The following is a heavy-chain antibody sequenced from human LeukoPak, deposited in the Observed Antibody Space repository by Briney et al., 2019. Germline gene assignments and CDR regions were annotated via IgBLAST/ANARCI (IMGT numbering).Heavy chain of an antibody. CDR1: GYTFTGYY. CDR3: ARGHCTNGVCYSYYYYYMDV. Sequence: ASVKVSCKASGYTFTGYYMHWVRQAPGQGLEWMGWINPNSGGTNYAQKFQGRVTMTRDTSISTAYMELSRLRSDDTAVYYCARGHCTNGVCYSYYYYYMDVWGKGTTVTVSS. V-gene: IGHV1-2*02. CDR2: INPNSGGT. D-gene: IGHD2-8*01. J-gene: IGHJ6*03.